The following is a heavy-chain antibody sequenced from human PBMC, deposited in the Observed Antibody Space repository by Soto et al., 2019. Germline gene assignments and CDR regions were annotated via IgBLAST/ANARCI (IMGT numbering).Heavy chain of an antibody. CDR1: GDGMSHKSAA. Sequence: PSEHLSLTCAISGDGMSHKSAAGNSVRQSPSRGLEWLGRIYYRSKWYNDYAVSVKSRITINPDTSKNQFSLQLNSVSPEDTAVYYWERVGSTVVEEFDASGQGTLV. CDR3: ERVGSTVVEEFDA. J-gene: IGHJ5*02. V-gene: IGHV6-1*01. D-gene: IGHD4-4*01. CDR2: IYYRSKWYN.